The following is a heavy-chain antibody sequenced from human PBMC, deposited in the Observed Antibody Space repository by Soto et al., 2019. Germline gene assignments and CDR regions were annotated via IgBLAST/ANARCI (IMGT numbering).Heavy chain of an antibody. D-gene: IGHD4-17*01. CDR2: ISGGGDNT. J-gene: IGHJ4*02. CDR1: GFTFSGYG. Sequence: EVQLLESGGGLVQPGGSLRLSCAVSGFTFSGYGMSWVRQAPGKGLEWVSAISGGGDNTYHADSVKGRFTISRDNSRNTLYLQMNGLRAEDTAVYYCGKGSDSGDYDSKRFGGQGTLVTVSS. CDR3: GKGSDSGDYDSKRF. V-gene: IGHV3-23*01.